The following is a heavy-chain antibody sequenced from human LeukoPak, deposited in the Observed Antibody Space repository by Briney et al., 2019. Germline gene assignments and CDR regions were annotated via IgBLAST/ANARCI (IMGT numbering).Heavy chain of an antibody. J-gene: IGHJ4*02. D-gene: IGHD6-19*01. CDR1: GYTFTDYY. CDR3: AILIVAGTHFDY. V-gene: IGHV1-69-2*01. CDR2: VDPEDGET. Sequence: ASVKISCKVSGYTFTDYYMQWVQQAPGKGLEWMGLVDPEDGETIYAEKFQGRVTITADTSTDTAYMELSSLRSEDTAVYYCAILIVAGTHFDYWGREPWSPSPQ.